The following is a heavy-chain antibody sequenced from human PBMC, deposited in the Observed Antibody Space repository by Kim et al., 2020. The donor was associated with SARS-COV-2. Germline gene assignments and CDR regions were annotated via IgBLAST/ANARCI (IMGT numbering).Heavy chain of an antibody. CDR3: ARGNSPTDYFFDY. V-gene: IGHV3-7*01. D-gene: IGHD2-21*01. J-gene: IGHJ4*02. Sequence: YYVDSVRGRFTISRDNAKNSWYLQMNSLRAEDRAVYYCARGNSPTDYFFDYWGQGTLVTVSS.